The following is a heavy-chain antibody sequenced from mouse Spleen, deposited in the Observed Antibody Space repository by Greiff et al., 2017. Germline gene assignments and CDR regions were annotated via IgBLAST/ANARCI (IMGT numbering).Heavy chain of an antibody. CDR3: ARHDYYAMDY. V-gene: IGHV5-9*04. CDR2: ISSGGGNT. Sequence: EVNVVESGGGLVKLGGSLKLSCAASGFTFSSYAMSWVRQTPEKRLEWVATISSGGGNTYYPDSVKGRFTISRDNAKNTLYLQMSSLKSEDTAMYYCARHDYYAMDYWGQGTSVTVSS. CDR1: GFTFSSYA. J-gene: IGHJ4*01.